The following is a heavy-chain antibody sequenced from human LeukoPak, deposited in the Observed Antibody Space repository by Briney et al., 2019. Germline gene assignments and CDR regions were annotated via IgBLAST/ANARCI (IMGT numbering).Heavy chain of an antibody. CDR1: GGSISSSSYY. J-gene: IGHJ4*02. CDR3: ARGSGSHDY. V-gene: IGHV4-61*02. D-gene: IGHD1-26*01. CDR2: IYTSGST. Sequence: KPSETLSLTCTVSGGSISSSSYYWAWIRQPAGKGLEWIGRIYTSGSTNYNPSLKSRVTMSVDTSKNQFSLNLSTVTAAGTAVYYCARGSGSHDYWGQGTLVTVSS.